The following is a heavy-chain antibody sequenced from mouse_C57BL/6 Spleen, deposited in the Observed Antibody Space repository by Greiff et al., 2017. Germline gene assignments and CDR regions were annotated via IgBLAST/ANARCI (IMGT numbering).Heavy chain of an antibody. Sequence: VKLMESGAELVRPGASVKLSCKASGYTFTDYYINWVKQRPGQGLEWIARIYPGSGNTYYNEKFKGKATLTAEKSSSTAYMQLSSLTSEDSAVYFCARGDTTVVASYYFDYWGQGTTLTVSS. V-gene: IGHV1-76*01. CDR3: ARGDTTVVASYYFDY. CDR2: IYPGSGNT. D-gene: IGHD1-1*01. CDR1: GYTFTDYY. J-gene: IGHJ2*01.